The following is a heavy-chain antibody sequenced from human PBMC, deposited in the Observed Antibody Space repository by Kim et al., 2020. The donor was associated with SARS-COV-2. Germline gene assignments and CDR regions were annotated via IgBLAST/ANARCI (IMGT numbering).Heavy chain of an antibody. CDR1: GGSISSSSYY. CDR3: ARHLGDYLSPMTS. D-gene: IGHD4-17*01. V-gene: IGHV4-39*01. J-gene: IGHJ4*02. Sequence: SETLSLTCTVSGGSISSSSYYWGWIRQPPGKGLEWIGNMYYSGSSYYNPALKSRVTISVDTYKNQFSLKLSSVTAADTALYYCARHLGDYLSPMTSWGQGNLITVSS. CDR2: MYYSGSS.